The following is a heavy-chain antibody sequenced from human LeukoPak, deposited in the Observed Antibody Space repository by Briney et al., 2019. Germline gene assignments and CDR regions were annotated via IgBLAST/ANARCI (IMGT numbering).Heavy chain of an antibody. J-gene: IGHJ4*02. V-gene: IGHV3-48*04. D-gene: IGHD6-6*01. CDR3: ARDKIEYSSSSGFDY. CDR2: IGSSSSTI. Sequence: QSGGSLRLSCAASGFTFSSYSMNWVRQAPGKGLEWVSYIGSSSSTIYYADSVKGRFAISRDNAKNSLYLQMNSLRAEDTAVYYCARDKIEYSSSSGFDYWGQGTLVTVSS. CDR1: GFTFSSYS.